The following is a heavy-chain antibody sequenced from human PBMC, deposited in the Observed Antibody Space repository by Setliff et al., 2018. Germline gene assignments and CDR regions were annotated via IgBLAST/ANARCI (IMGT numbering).Heavy chain of an antibody. V-gene: IGHV1-69*05. D-gene: IGHD1-26*01. Sequence: SVKVSCKTSGYTFINYGLSWMRQAPGQGLEWMGGIISVFWASRYAQKFQGRVSITRDTSITTAYMELSSLRSDDRAIYYCARGRIGSTWTGDYWGPGTLVTVSS. J-gene: IGHJ4*02. CDR1: GYTFINYG. CDR2: IISVFWAS. CDR3: ARGRIGSTWTGDY.